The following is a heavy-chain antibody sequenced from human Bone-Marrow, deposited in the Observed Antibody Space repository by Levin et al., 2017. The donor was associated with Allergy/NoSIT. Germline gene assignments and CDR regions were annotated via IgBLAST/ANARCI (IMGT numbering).Heavy chain of an antibody. CDR3: AKLDSSASRY. J-gene: IGHJ4*02. CDR2: IGSTGRTT. D-gene: IGHD6-19*01. Sequence: GASVKVSCAASGFTFSNYGMSWVRQAPGKGLEWVSSIGSTGRTTYYADSVKGRFIISRDNSKNTQYLQMNSLRAEDTAVYYCAKLDSSASRYWGQGTLVIVSS. CDR1: GFTFSNYG. V-gene: IGHV3-23*01.